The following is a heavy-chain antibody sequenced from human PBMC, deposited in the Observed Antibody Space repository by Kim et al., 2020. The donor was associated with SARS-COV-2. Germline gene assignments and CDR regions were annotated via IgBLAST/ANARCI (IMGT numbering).Heavy chain of an antibody. Sequence: ASVKVSCKASGYTFTSYGVSWVRQAPGQGLEWMGWISPYNGNTKYEQKFQGRVTMSTDTSTTTAYMELRSLRSDDTAVYYCARDGDLPGYWGQGTLVTVS. D-gene: IGHD7-27*01. CDR1: GYTFTSYG. CDR3: ARDGDLPGY. J-gene: IGHJ4*02. V-gene: IGHV1-18*01. CDR2: ISPYNGNT.